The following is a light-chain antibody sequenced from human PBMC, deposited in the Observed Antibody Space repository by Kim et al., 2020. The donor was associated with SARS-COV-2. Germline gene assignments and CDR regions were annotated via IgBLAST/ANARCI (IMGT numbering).Light chain of an antibody. CDR1: QSIDTF. CDR2: AAS. V-gene: IGKV1-39*01. CDR3: QQSYRTPYT. J-gene: IGKJ2*01. Sequence: SASVGDIFTITCRASQSIDTFLHWYQQKPGKAPKLLIYAASSLQSGVPSRFSGSGSVTDFTLTISSLQPEDFATYYCQQSYRTPYTFGQGTKLEI.